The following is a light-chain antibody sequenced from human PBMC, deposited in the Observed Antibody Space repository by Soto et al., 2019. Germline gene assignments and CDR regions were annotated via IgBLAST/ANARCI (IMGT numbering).Light chain of an antibody. CDR2: GAS. J-gene: IGKJ5*01. CDR1: QSISSNY. CDR3: QQRSNWPPIT. V-gene: IGKV3D-20*02. Sequence: EILLTQSPGTLSLSPGERATLSYRASQSISSNYLAWYQQKPGQAPRLLIHGASNRATGIPDRFSGSGSGTDFTLTISSLEPEDFAVYYCQQRSNWPPITFGQGTRLEIK.